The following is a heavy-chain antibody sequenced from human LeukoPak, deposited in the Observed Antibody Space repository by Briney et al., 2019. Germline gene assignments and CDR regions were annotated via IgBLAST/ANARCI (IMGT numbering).Heavy chain of an antibody. CDR2: IKQDGSEK. D-gene: IGHD3-3*01. Sequence: GGSLRLSCAASGFTFSSYWMSWVRQAPGKGLEWVANIKQDGSEKYYVDSVKGRFTISRDNAKNSLYLQMNSLRAEDTAVYYCARDPVYYDFWSGYYNYYYYMDVWGKGTTATVSS. V-gene: IGHV3-7*01. CDR1: GFTFSSYW. CDR3: ARDPVYYDFWSGYYNYYYYMDV. J-gene: IGHJ6*03.